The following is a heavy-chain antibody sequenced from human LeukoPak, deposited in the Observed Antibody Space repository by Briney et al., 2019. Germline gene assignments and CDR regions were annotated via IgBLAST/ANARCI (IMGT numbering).Heavy chain of an antibody. CDR1: GGSFSGYY. CDR3: ARQVSGSRTLDY. J-gene: IGHJ4*02. Sequence: PSETLSLTCAVYGGSFSGYYWSWIRQPPGKGLEWIGEINHSGSTNYNPSLKSRVTISVDTSKNQFSLSLSSVTAADTAVYYCARQVSGSRTLDYWGQGTLVTVSS. CDR2: INHSGST. D-gene: IGHD1-26*01. V-gene: IGHV4-34*01.